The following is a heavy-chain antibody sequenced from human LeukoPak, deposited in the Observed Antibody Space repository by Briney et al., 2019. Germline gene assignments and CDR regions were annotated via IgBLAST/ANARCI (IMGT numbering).Heavy chain of an antibody. CDR1: GFTFSSYG. Sequence: GRSLRLSCATSGFTFSSYGMTWVRQAPGQGLEWVSSISGSGDNTYYADSVKGRFTFSRDNSKDTLYLQMNSLRAEDTAVYYCARGGYYGSGTYYSPTSPHWGQGTLVTVSS. CDR2: ISGSGDNT. J-gene: IGHJ4*02. CDR3: ARGGYYGSGTYYSPTSPH. D-gene: IGHD3-10*01. V-gene: IGHV3-23*01.